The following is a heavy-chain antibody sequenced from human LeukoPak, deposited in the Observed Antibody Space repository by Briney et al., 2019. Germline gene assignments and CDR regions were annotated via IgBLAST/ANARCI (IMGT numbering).Heavy chain of an antibody. D-gene: IGHD5-24*01. J-gene: IGHJ4*02. Sequence: SETLSLTCTVSGGSISSSSHYWGWIRQPPGKGLEWIGSIYYSGSTYYNPSLKSRVTISVDTSKNQFSLKLSSVTAADTAVYYCARHGRWLQKSLGADFDYWGQGTLVTVSS. CDR1: GGSISSSSHY. CDR2: IYYSGST. V-gene: IGHV4-39*01. CDR3: ARHGRWLQKSLGADFDY.